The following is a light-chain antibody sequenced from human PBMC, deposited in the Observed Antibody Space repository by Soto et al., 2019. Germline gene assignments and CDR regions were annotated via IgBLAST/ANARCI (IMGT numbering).Light chain of an antibody. CDR2: ANS. J-gene: IGLJ1*01. CDR1: SSNIGAGYD. V-gene: IGLV1-40*01. CDR3: QSYDSSLSGYV. Sequence: QPVLTQPPSVSGAPGQRVTISCTGSSSNIGAGYDVHWYQQLPGTAPKLLIYANSNRPSGVPDRFSGSKSGTSASLAITGLQAEDEADYYCQSYDSSLSGYVFGTGTNSPS.